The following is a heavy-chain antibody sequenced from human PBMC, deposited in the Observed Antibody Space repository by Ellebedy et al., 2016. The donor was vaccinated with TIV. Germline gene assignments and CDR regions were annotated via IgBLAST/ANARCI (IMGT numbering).Heavy chain of an antibody. V-gene: IGHV4-39*02. CDR3: AKLRCSGGSCYSWAYDV. J-gene: IGHJ2*01. D-gene: IGHD2-15*01. CDR1: GDSISSEAYY. Sequence: SETLSLTXTVSGDSISSEAYYWGWIRQPPGKGLEWIGSFSYSGYTYFNPFLKSRVTISVDTPKNHFSLKLSSVTAADTAVYFCAKLRCSGGSCYSWAYDVWGRGTLVAVSS. CDR2: FSYSGYT.